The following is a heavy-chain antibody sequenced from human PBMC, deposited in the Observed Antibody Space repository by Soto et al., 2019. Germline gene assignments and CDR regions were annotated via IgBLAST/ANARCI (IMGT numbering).Heavy chain of an antibody. Sequence: QVQLVQSGAEVKKPGSSVKVSCKASGGTFSSYAISWVRQAPGQGLEWMGGIIPIFGTANYAQKFQGRVTMTADESTSTACVSLSSLRSEARAVYYCARVGTRYVYYDYCMYVWGQGTTVTVS. V-gene: IGHV1-69*12. J-gene: IGHJ6*02. CDR1: GGTFSSYA. D-gene: IGHD2-2*01. CDR3: ARVGTRYVYYDYCMYV. CDR2: IIPIFGTA.